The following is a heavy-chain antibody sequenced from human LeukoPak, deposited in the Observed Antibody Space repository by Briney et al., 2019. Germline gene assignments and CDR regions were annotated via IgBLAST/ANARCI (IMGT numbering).Heavy chain of an antibody. CDR3: ARDHLTRITMVRGVKNWFDP. J-gene: IGHJ5*02. CDR2: INHSGST. Sequence: PSETLSLTCAVYGGSFSGYYWSWIRQPPGKGLEWIGEINHSGSTNYNPSLKSRVTISVDTSKNQFSLKLSSVTAADTAVCYCARDHLTRITMVRGVKNWFDPWGQGTLVTVSS. CDR1: GGSFSGYY. D-gene: IGHD3-10*01. V-gene: IGHV4-34*01.